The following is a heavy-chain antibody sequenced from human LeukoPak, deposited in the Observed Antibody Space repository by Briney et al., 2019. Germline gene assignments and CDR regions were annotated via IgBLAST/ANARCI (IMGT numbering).Heavy chain of an antibody. CDR2: IGASGSTI. J-gene: IGHJ4*02. V-gene: IGHV3-11*04. D-gene: IGHD6-19*01. CDR3: AKRVAEAGTAAVVDY. CDR1: GFTFSDYY. Sequence: PGGSLRLSCAASGFTFSDYYMSWIRQAPGKGLEWVSYIGASGSTIYYADSVQGRFTISRDNAKNSLYLQMNSLRAEDTAVYYCAKRVAEAGTAAVVDYWGQGTLVTVSS.